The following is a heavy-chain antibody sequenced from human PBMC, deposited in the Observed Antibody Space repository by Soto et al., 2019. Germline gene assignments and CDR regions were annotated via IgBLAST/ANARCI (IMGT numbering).Heavy chain of an antibody. CDR3: ARARKRPGIAVAGYNWFDP. J-gene: IGHJ5*02. D-gene: IGHD6-19*01. CDR2: INHSGST. V-gene: IGHV4-34*01. CDR1: GGSFSGYY. Sequence: QVQLQQWGAGLLKPSETLSLTCAVYGGSFSGYYWSWIRQPPGKGLEWIGEINHSGSTNYNPSLKSRVTISVDTSKNQFSLKLSSVTAADTAVYYCARARKRPGIAVAGYNWFDPWGQGTLVTVSS.